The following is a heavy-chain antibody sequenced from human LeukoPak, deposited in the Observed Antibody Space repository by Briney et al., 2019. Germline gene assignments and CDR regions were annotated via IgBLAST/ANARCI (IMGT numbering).Heavy chain of an antibody. CDR2: IYYSGST. V-gene: IGHV4-59*01. CDR3: ARGSYSSSWFFPDY. J-gene: IGHJ4*02. Sequence: SETLSLTCAVYGGSISSYYWSWIRQPPGKGLEWIGYIYYSGSTNYNPSLKSRVTISVDTSKNQFSLKLSSVTAADTAVYYCARGSYSSSWFFPDYWGQGTLVTVSS. CDR1: GGSISSYY. D-gene: IGHD6-13*01.